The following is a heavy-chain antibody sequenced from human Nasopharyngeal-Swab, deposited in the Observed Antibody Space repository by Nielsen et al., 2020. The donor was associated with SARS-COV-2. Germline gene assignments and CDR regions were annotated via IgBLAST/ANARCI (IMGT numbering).Heavy chain of an antibody. CDR2: ISSSGSTI. CDR1: GFTFSTYS. J-gene: IGHJ5*02. D-gene: IGHD2-2*03. V-gene: IGHV3-48*02. Sequence: GGSLRLPCAASGFTFSTYSMNWVRQAPGKGLEWVSYISSSGSTIYYADSATGRFTISRDNAKNTVYLQMNSLRDEDTAVYYCLRGMAGYGWFDPWGQGILVTVSS. CDR3: LRGMAGYGWFDP.